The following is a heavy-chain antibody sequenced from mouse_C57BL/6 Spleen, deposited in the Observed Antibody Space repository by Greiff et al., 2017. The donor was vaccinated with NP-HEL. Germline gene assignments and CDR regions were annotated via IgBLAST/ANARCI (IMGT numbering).Heavy chain of an antibody. D-gene: IGHD1-1*01. CDR3: AREGYGSSFYWYFDV. J-gene: IGHJ1*03. CDR2: INYDGSST. Sequence: EVQWVESEGGLVQPGSSMKLSCTASGFTFSDYYMAWVRQVPEKGLEWVANINYDGSSTYYLDSLKSRFIISRDNAKNILYLQMSSLKSEDTATYYCAREGYGSSFYWYFDVWGTGTTVTVSS. CDR1: GFTFSDYY. V-gene: IGHV5-16*01.